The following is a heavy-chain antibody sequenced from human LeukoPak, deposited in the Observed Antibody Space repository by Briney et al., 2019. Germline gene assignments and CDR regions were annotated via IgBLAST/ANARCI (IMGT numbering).Heavy chain of an antibody. CDR1: GGSISSYY. J-gene: IGHJ3*02. CDR2: IYYSGST. D-gene: IGHD1-26*01. CDR3: ARLIVGARDDAFDI. V-gene: IGHV4-59*08. Sequence: SETLSLTCTVSGGSISSYYWSWIRQPPGKGLEWIGYIYYSGSTNYNPPLKSRVTISVDTSKNQFSLKLSSVTAADTAVYYCARLIVGARDDAFDIWGQGTMVTVSS.